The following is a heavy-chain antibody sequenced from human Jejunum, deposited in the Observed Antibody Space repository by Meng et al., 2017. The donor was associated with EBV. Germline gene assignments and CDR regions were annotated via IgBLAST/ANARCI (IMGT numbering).Heavy chain of an antibody. D-gene: IGHD2-15*01. Sequence: QVQRVQSGDEGKEPGASVKVSCKASGYTFTNYGVSWVRQAPGQGLEWMGWISAYNGNTDYAQKLQGRVTMTTDTPTSTAYMELRSLRSDDTAVYYCTILSHCDGGICYSYDYWGQGTLVTVSS. CDR2: ISAYNGNT. CDR1: GYTFTNYG. V-gene: IGHV1-18*01. CDR3: TILSHCDGGICYSYDY. J-gene: IGHJ4*02.